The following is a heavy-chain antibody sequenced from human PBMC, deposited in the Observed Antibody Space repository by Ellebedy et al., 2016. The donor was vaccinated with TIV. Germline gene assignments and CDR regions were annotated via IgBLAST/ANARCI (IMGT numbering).Heavy chain of an antibody. J-gene: IGHJ4*02. CDR1: GGSISRSSYY. D-gene: IGHD1-26*01. CDR2: IYYSGST. V-gene: IGHV4-39*07. CDR3: ARPSYAGSYHSPFDY. Sequence: SETLSLTCTVSGGSISRSSYYWGWIRQPPGKGLEWIGSIYYSGSTYYNPSLKSRVTISVDTSKNQFSLKLSSVTAADTAVYYCARPSYAGSYHSPFDYWGQGTLVTVSS.